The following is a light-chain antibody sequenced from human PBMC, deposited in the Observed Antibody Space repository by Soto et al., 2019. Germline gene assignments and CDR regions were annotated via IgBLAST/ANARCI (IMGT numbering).Light chain of an antibody. Sequence: EIVMTQSPATLSGSPGERATLSCRASQSVSTNLAWYQQKPGQAPRLLIYGASTRATGIPARFSGSGSGTEFTLTISSLQYDDFAVHYCQQYTNRPPWTFGQGTKV. J-gene: IGKJ1*01. CDR3: QQYTNRPPWT. CDR2: GAS. V-gene: IGKV3-15*01. CDR1: QSVSTN.